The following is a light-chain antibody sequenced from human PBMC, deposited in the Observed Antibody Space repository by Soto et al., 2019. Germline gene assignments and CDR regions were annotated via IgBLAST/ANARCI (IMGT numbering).Light chain of an antibody. J-gene: IGLJ2*01. CDR3: SSYAGGSTFVV. CDR2: EGY. CDR1: SSDVGSYNL. V-gene: IGLV2-23*03. Sequence: QPASVSGSPGQSITISCTGISSDVGSYNLVSWYPQFPGKAPKLMIYEGYKRPSGVSNRFSGSKSGNTASLTISGLQAEDEADYYCSSYAGGSTFVVFGGGTKLTVL.